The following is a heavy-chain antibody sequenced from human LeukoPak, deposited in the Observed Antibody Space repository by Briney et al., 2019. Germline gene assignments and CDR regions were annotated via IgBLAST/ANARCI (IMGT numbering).Heavy chain of an antibody. Sequence: GASVEVSCKASGYTFTSYDINWVRQPAGQGLEWMGWMNHNSGNTAYAQKFQDRVTMTMNTSISTHYLHQSSLRSADTPVYYFAGGNRGIAAAGPHKYYYYYMDVWGEATTVTDSS. CDR3: AGGNRGIAAAGPHKYYYYYMDV. V-gene: IGHV1-8*01. D-gene: IGHD6-13*01. J-gene: IGHJ6*03. CDR2: MNHNSGNT. CDR1: GYTFTSYD.